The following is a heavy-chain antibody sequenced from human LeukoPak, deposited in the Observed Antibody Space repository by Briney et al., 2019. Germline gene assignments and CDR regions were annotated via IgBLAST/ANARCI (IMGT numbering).Heavy chain of an antibody. CDR1: GFTFSIYA. D-gene: IGHD4-23*01. J-gene: IGHJ4*02. Sequence: GGSLRLSCEASGFTFSIYAMSWVRQAPGKGLAWVSVISSSADSTYYADSVKGRFTISRDNSKNTLYLQMNNLRAEDTAVYYCAKPLEKYTYGGNFYYWGQGILVTVSS. CDR3: AKPLEKYTYGGNFYY. V-gene: IGHV3-23*01. CDR2: ISSSADST.